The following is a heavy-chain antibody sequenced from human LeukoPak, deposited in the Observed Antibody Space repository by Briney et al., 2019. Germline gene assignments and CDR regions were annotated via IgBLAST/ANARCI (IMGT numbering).Heavy chain of an antibody. Sequence: STYSADPVKGRFTISRDNSKNTLYLQMNSLRAEDTAVYYCAKDRIAARPHYFDYWGQGTLVTVSS. V-gene: IGHV3-NL1*01. CDR2: ST. D-gene: IGHD6-6*01. J-gene: IGHJ4*02. CDR3: AKDRIAARPHYFDY.